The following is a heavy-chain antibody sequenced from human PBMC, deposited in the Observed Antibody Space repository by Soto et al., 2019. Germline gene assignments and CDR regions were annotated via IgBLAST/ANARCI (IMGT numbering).Heavy chain of an antibody. D-gene: IGHD3-10*01. CDR2: IGGDGGGT. CDR3: TRVVDGSAGEFDY. V-gene: IGHV3-74*01. J-gene: IGHJ4*02. Sequence: EVQLVESGGGLVQPGGALRLSCAASGFPLRNYWMHWVRQAPGEGLVWVSRIGGDGGGTTYADSVKGRFTSSRDNAKNTLYLQMNSLRAEDSAVYYCTRVVDGSAGEFDYWGQGTLVTVSS. CDR1: GFPLRNYW.